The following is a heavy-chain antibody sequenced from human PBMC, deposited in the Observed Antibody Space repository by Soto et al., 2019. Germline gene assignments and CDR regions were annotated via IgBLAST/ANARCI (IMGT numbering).Heavy chain of an antibody. CDR1: GFTFSSYS. V-gene: IGHV3-21*01. CDR3: ARRDPGAYFQR. D-gene: IGHD1-26*01. Sequence: PGGSLRLSCAASGFTFSSYSMNWVRQAPGKGLEWVSSISSSSSYIYSADSVKGRFTISRDSAKNSLYLQMNSLRAEDTAIYYCARRDPGAYFQRWGQGTLVTVSS. CDR2: ISSSSSYI. J-gene: IGHJ1*01.